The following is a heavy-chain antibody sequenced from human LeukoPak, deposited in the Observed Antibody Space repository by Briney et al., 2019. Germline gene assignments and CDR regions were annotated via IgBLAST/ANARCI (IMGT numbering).Heavy chain of an antibody. J-gene: IGHJ6*02. D-gene: IGHD6-19*01. CDR2: IFYTGDS. V-gene: IGHV4-59*08. CDR1: GVSSSSSY. CDR3: ARLVSGWDYYYYGMDV. Sequence: SETLSLTCTVSGVSSSSSYWSWIRQPPGKGLEWIGYIFYTGDSNHNPSFKSRVSISLDTSKDQISPKLSSVTAADTAVYYCARLVSGWDYYYYGMDVWGQGTTVTVSS.